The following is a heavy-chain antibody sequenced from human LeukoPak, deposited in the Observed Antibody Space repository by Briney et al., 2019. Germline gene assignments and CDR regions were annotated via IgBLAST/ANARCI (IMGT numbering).Heavy chain of an antibody. Sequence: GGSLRLSCAASGFTFSSYSMNWVRQAPGKGLEWVSSISSSSSYVYYADSVKGRFTISRDNAKNSLYLQMNSLRAEDTAVYYCAIYKAYYYDSSGYYPDYWSQGTLVTVSS. J-gene: IGHJ4*02. V-gene: IGHV3-21*01. CDR3: AIYKAYYYDSSGYYPDY. D-gene: IGHD3-22*01. CDR2: ISSSSSYV. CDR1: GFTFSSYS.